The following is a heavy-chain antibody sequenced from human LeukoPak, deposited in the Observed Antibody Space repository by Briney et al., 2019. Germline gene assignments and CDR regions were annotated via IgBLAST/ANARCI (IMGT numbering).Heavy chain of an antibody. Sequence: GGSLRLSCAASGFTVSSSSMSWVRQAPGEGLEWVSVIFIGGSTYYADSVKGRFTISRDNSKNKLYLQMNSLRAEDTAVYYCARHNSYTYYYYGMDVWGQGTTVTVSS. J-gene: IGHJ6*02. D-gene: IGHD5-18*01. CDR1: GFTVSSSS. V-gene: IGHV3-53*01. CDR3: ARHNSYTYYYYGMDV. CDR2: IFIGGST.